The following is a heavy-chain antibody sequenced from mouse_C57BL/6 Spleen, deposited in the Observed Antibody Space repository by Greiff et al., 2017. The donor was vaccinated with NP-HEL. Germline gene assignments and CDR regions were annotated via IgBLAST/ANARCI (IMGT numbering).Heavy chain of an antibody. CDR1: GSTFTSYW. CDR3: ERRKLGLDD. D-gene: IGHD4-1*01. CDR2: IYPSDSFT. Sequence: QVQLQQPGAELVTPGASVKLSCKASGSTFTSYWLPWVQPRPGQGLEFIGEIYPSDSFTNYNQKFKGKATLTVATASSTAYMQLSSLTAEDSAVYYCERRKLGLDDWGKGTTLTVSS. J-gene: IGHJ2*01. V-gene: IGHV1-50*01.